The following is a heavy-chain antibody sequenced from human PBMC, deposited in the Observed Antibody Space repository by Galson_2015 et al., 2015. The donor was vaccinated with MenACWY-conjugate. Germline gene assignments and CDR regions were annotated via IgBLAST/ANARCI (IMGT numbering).Heavy chain of an antibody. D-gene: IGHD1-7*01. CDR3: AKDLVKLELRGWFDP. Sequence: SLRLSGAASGLTFSNYAMIWVRQAPGKGLEWVSGISGRGDNRYHAGSVKGRFAIFRDNSKNKLYLQMNSLRAEDTAIYYCAKDLVKLELRGWFDPWGQGTLVTVSS. J-gene: IGHJ5*02. CDR1: GLTFSNYA. CDR2: ISGRGDNR. V-gene: IGHV3-23*01.